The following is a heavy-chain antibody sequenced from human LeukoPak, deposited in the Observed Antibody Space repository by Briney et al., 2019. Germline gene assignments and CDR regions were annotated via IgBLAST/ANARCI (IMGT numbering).Heavy chain of an antibody. Sequence: GASVKVSCKASGYTLTGYGIVWVRQAPGQGLEWMGRVIPTLGVTDFAQKFQGRVTITADKDTNTVYMDMSSLTLDDTAVYYCAAPWGRDGKHLFYVFEHWGQGTMVIVSS. J-gene: IGHJ3*01. D-gene: IGHD5-24*01. CDR1: GYTLTGYG. CDR3: AAPWGRDGKHLFYVFEH. CDR2: VIPTLGVT. V-gene: IGHV1-69*04.